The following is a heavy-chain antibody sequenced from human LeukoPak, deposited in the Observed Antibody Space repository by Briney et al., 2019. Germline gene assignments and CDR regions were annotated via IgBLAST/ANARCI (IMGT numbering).Heavy chain of an antibody. J-gene: IGHJ4*02. Sequence: GGSLRLSCAASGFTFSSYSMIWVRQAPGKGLEWVSSISSSSSYIYYADSVKGRFTISRDNSKNTLYLQMNSLRAEDTAVYYCARDTAAAGTLGDYWGQGTLVTVSS. D-gene: IGHD6-13*01. CDR1: GFTFSSYS. CDR2: ISSSSSYI. CDR3: ARDTAAAGTLGDY. V-gene: IGHV3-21*01.